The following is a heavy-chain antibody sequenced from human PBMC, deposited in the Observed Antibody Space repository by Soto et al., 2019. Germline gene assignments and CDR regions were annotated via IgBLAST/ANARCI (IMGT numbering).Heavy chain of an antibody. Sequence: GESLKISCKGSGYNFANYWIGWVRQMPGKGLEWMGIIYPGNSDTRYSPSFQGQVTISADTSISTAYLEWSSLKASDTAIYYCSRYVYYDVLKKNVWGQGTLVTVSS. CDR3: SRYVYYDVLKKNV. D-gene: IGHD3-9*01. CDR1: GYNFANYW. J-gene: IGHJ4*02. V-gene: IGHV5-51*01. CDR2: IYPGNSDT.